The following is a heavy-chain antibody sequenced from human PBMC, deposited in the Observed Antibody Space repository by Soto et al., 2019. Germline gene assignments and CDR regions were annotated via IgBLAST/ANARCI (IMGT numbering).Heavy chain of an antibody. J-gene: IGHJ4*02. CDR1: GGSISSYY. D-gene: IGHD3-9*01. V-gene: IGHV4-59*01. CDR2: IYYSGST. Sequence: SETLSLTCTVSGGSISSYYWSWIRQPPGKGLEWIGYIYYSGSTNYNPSLKSRVPISVDTSKNQFSLKLSSVTAADTAVYYCARAVPHYDILTGYFDYWGQGTLVTVSS. CDR3: ARAVPHYDILTGYFDY.